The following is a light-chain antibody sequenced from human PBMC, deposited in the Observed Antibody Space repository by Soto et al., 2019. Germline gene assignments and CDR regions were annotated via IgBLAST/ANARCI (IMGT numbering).Light chain of an antibody. CDR2: DVR. Sequence: QSALTQPTSVSGSPGQSITISCTGTSSDVGGYNYVSWYQQHPGKVPKVMVYDVRNRPSGVYNRFSGSKSGNTASLTNSGLQAEAEDADCCSSYTSSSIYVFGTGTKVTVL. CDR3: SSYTSSSIYV. V-gene: IGLV2-14*01. CDR1: SSDVGGYNY. J-gene: IGLJ1*01.